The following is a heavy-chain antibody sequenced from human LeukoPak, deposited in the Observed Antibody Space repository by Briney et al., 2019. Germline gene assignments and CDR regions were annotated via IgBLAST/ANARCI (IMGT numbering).Heavy chain of an antibody. CDR2: ILYDGSNK. CDR3: AKDMYSSSWYYFDY. Sequence: GRSLRLSCAASGFTFSSYGMHWVRQAPGKGLEWVAVILYDGSNKYYADSVKGRFTISRDNSKNTLYLQMNSLRAEDTAVYYCAKDMYSSSWYYFDYWGQGTLVTVSS. CDR1: GFTFSSYG. J-gene: IGHJ4*02. V-gene: IGHV3-30*18. D-gene: IGHD6-13*01.